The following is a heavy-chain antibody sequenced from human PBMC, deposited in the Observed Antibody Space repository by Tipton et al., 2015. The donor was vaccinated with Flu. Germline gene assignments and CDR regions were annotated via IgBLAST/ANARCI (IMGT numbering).Heavy chain of an antibody. D-gene: IGHD4-11*01. CDR3: ARRTFSNYVSEPKNWFDF. J-gene: IGHJ5*01. V-gene: IGHV4-38-2*02. CDR1: GDSMRRDYF. Sequence: TLSLTCTVSGDSMRRDYFWGWIRQAPGKGLEWIGNIHYSGSPYYNPSLRSRVTMSVARSNDQFSLRLTSVTAADTAVYFCARRTFSNYVSEPKNWFDFWGQGTLVTVSS. CDR2: IHYSGSP.